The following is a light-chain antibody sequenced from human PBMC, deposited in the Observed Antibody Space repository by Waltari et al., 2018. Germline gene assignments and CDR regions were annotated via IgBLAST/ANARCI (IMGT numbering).Light chain of an antibody. Sequence: SYELTQPPSVSVSPGQTASLTSSGDSLGNKFASWYQQTPGQSPVLVIYQDIKRPSGIPERFSGSISGNTATLTISEAQSVDEADYYCQAGDSTSYVVFGGGTKLTVL. J-gene: IGLJ2*01. V-gene: IGLV3-1*01. CDR1: SLGNKF. CDR2: QDI. CDR3: QAGDSTSYVV.